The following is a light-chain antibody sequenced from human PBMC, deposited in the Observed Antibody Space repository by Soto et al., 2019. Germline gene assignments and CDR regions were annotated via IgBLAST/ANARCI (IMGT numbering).Light chain of an antibody. CDR1: SSDVGAYNF. CDR2: DVS. Sequence: QSALTQPASVSVSPGQSITISCTGTSSDVGAYNFVSWYQQHPGKVPKLMIFDVSSRPPGVSDRFSGSKSGNTSSLTISGLQAEDEGDYYCSSYTSSSTHVFGSGTKLTVL. CDR3: SSYTSSSTHV. V-gene: IGLV2-14*03. J-gene: IGLJ1*01.